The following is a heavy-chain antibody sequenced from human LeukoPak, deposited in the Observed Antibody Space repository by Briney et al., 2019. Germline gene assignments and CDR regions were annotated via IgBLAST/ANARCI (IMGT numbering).Heavy chain of an antibody. CDR2: INSDGSST. Sequence: SGGSLRLSCAASGFTFSSYWMHWVRHAPGKGLVWVSRINSDGSSTSYADSVEGRFTISRDNAKNTLYLQMNSLRAEDTAVYYCARDRTCSSTSCYNFDYWGQGTLVTVSS. CDR1: GFTFSSYW. V-gene: IGHV3-74*01. CDR3: ARDRTCSSTSCYNFDY. D-gene: IGHD2-2*02. J-gene: IGHJ4*02.